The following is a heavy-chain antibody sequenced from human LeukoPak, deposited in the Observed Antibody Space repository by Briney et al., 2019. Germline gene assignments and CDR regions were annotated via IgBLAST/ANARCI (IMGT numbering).Heavy chain of an antibody. J-gene: IGHJ3*02. CDR2: INPNSGGT. CDR3: AREVTGTLDAFDI. Sequence: AASVKVSCKASGYTFTGYYMHWVRQAPGQGLEWMGWINPNSGGTSYAQRFQGRVTMARDTSISTAYMELSRLRSDDTAVYYCAREVTGTLDAFDIWGQGTMVTVSS. D-gene: IGHD1-7*01. CDR1: GYTFTGYY. V-gene: IGHV1-2*02.